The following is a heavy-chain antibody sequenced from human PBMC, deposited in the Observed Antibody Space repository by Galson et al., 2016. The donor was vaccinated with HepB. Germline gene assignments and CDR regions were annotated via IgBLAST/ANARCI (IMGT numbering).Heavy chain of an antibody. V-gene: IGHV4-31*11. CDR2: IHYTGST. CDR1: GGSITCADNN. J-gene: IGHJ6*02. D-gene: IGHD3-10*01. CDR3: ARDSGWGSFPLFYYFGLDV. Sequence: TLSLTCAVSGGSITCADNNWGWIRQHPGKGLEWIGYIHYTGSTYYSPSLKTRLTISLDASKNQFFLRLNSVTAADSAVYYCARDSGWGSFPLFYYFGLDVWGRGTTVIVSS.